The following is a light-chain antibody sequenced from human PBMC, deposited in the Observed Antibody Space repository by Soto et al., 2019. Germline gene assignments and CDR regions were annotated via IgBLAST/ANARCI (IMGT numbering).Light chain of an antibody. J-gene: IGKJ1*01. Sequence: DIQMTQSPSSLSASVGDRVTITCQASQDISDSLNWDQQKQGKAPKVLNYLASNLATGAQFRFSGNGSGTDFTFTISSLQPEDIATYYCQQYDKLPRTFAQGTKVEIK. CDR3: QQYDKLPRT. CDR1: QDISDS. CDR2: LAS. V-gene: IGKV1-33*01.